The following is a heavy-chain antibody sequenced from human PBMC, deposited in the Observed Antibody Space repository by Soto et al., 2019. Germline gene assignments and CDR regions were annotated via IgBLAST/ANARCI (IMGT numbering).Heavy chain of an antibody. CDR3: ARCGQWLVPWGGADY. CDR1: GFTFSSYG. CDR2: IWYDGSNK. V-gene: IGHV3-33*01. J-gene: IGHJ4*02. D-gene: IGHD6-19*01. Sequence: QVQLVESGGGVVQPGRSLRLSCAASGFTFSSYGMHWVRQAPGKGLEWVAVIWYDGSNKYYADSVKGRFTISRDNSKNALYLQMNSRRAEHTAVYYCARCGQWLVPWGGADYWGQGTLVTVSS.